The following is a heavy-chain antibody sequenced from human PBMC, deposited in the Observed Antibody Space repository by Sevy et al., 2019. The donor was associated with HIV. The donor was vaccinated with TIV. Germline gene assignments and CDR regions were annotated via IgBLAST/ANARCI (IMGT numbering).Heavy chain of an antibody. CDR1: GFTFSSYA. D-gene: IGHD3-3*01. Sequence: GGSLRLSCAASGFTFSSYAMSWVRQAPGKGLECVSAISGSGGSTYYADSVKGRFTLSRVNSKNTPYLQMNSLRAEDTLVYYGSIEGRTVFCSGNFFAFWGQGTLVTVSS. CDR3: SIEGRTVFCSGNFFAF. CDR2: ISGSGGST. V-gene: IGHV3-23*01. J-gene: IGHJ4*02.